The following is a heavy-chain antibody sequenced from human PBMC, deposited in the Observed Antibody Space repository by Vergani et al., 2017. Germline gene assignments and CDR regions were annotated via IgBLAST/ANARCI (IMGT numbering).Heavy chain of an antibody. Sequence: EVQLVESGGGLVQPGGSLRLSCAASGFTLSDHVMDWVRQGPGKGLEWVGRSRNKARSSTTEYSASVKGRLSISRDDSRNSLYLQMNSLKTEDTAVYYCATLPLQTQQQVTSWGQGTLVTVSS. V-gene: IGHV3-72*01. J-gene: IGHJ5*02. D-gene: IGHD6-13*01. CDR2: SRNKARSSTT. CDR3: ATLPLQTQQQVTS. CDR1: GFTLSDHV.